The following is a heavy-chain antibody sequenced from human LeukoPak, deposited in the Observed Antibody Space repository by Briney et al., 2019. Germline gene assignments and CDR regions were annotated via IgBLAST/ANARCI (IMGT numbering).Heavy chain of an antibody. J-gene: IGHJ5*02. CDR2: INPNSGGT. CDR3: ARDRSGDDDFWSGYYTNYFDP. D-gene: IGHD3-3*01. V-gene: IGHV1-2*02. CDR1: RYTFTGYY. Sequence: ASVKVSCKASRYTFTGYYMHWVRQAPGQGLEWMGWINPNSGGTNYAQKFQGRVTMTRDTSISTAYMELSRLRSDDTAVYYCARDRSGDDDFWSGYYTNYFDPWGQGTLVTVSS.